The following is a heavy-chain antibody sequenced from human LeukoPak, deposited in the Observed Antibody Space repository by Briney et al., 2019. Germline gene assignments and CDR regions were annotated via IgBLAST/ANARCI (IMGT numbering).Heavy chain of an antibody. D-gene: IGHD1-26*01. CDR2: ITISSTTI. V-gene: IGHV3-48*01. CDR3: ARVDSGSYWGWFDP. Sequence: GGSLRLSCAASGFTFKNYNMNWVRQAPGKGLEWVSYITISSTTIYYADSVKGRFSISRDSAKNSLYLQMNSLRAEDTALYHCARVDSGSYWGWFDPWGQGTLVTVSS. J-gene: IGHJ5*02. CDR1: GFTFKNYN.